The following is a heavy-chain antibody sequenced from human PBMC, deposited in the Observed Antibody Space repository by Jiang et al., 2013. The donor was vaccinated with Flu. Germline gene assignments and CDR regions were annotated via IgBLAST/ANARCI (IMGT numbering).Heavy chain of an antibody. CDR3: ATLRGSSYDTYLADF. Sequence: QLLESGGGVVQPGESLRLSCAASGFTFSYYRMHWVRQSPGKGLEWVASLWHDGTNKFYADSVRGRFTISRDNSKNTLFLQMNALRPEDAALYYCATLRGSSYDTYLADFWGQGTLVTVSS. V-gene: IGHV3-30*02. CDR2: LWHDGTNK. D-gene: IGHD2-2*01. CDR1: GFTFSYYR. J-gene: IGHJ4*02.